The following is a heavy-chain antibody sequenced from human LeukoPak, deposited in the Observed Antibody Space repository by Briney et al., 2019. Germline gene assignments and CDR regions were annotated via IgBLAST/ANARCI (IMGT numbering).Heavy chain of an antibody. CDR2: INPSGGST. Sequence: ASVKVSCKASGYTFASYYMHWVRQAPGQGLEWMGIINPSGGSTSYSQKFQGRVTVTRDTSSSTLYMELSSLRSEDTAVYYCSSGAGGGTFSVGYWGQGTHLTVSS. V-gene: IGHV1-46*01. J-gene: IGHJ4*02. CDR1: GYTFASYY. D-gene: IGHD6-13*01. CDR3: SSGAGGGTFSVGY.